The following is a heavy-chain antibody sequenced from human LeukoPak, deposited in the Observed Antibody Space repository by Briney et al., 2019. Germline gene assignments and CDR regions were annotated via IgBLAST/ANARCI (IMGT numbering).Heavy chain of an antibody. CDR3: ARDRSYGSELYNWFDP. CDR2: IIPFFGTP. J-gene: IGHJ5*02. CDR1: GGTFSSYG. V-gene: IGHV1-69*05. Sequence: SVKVSCKASGGTFSSYGISWVRQAPGQGLEWMGGIIPFFGTPNYAQKFQGRVTITRDTSASTAYMELSSLRFEDTAVYYCARDRSYGSELYNWFDPWGQGTLVIVSS. D-gene: IGHD3-10*01.